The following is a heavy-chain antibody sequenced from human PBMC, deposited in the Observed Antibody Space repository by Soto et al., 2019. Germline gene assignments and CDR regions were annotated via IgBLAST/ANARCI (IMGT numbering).Heavy chain of an antibody. CDR1: GYTFTNYT. Sequence: QVQLVQSGAEEKKPGASVKVSCKASGYTFTNYTIHWVRQAPGQRLEWMGWINTANGNTQYSQKFQGRVTIIRDPSANRITMDMSTMRSEETGISYCARGGGGLSFGELPVFDCWGQGALVTVSS. CDR3: ARGGGGLSFGELPVFDC. D-gene: IGHD3-10*01. V-gene: IGHV1-3*04. J-gene: IGHJ4*02. CDR2: INTANGNT.